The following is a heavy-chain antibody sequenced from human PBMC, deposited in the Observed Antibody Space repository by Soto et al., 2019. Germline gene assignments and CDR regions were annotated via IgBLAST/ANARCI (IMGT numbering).Heavy chain of an antibody. CDR2: ISSSGSTI. CDR1: GFTFSSYE. V-gene: IGHV3-48*03. CDR3: ASSSSGWPFDY. D-gene: IGHD6-19*01. J-gene: IGHJ4*02. Sequence: EVQLVESGGGLVQPGGSLRLSCAASGFTFSSYEMNWVRQAPGKGLEWVSYISSSGSTIYYADSVKGRFTISRDNAKNSLYLQMNSLRAEDTAVYYCASSSSGWPFDYWGQGTLVTVAS.